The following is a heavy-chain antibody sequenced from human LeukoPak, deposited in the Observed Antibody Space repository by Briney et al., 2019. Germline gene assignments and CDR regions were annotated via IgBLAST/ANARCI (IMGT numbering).Heavy chain of an antibody. V-gene: IGHV1-2*02. CDR2: INPNSGGT. D-gene: IGHD6-6*01. J-gene: IGHJ4*02. CDR3: ARIIFEYSSSSELDY. CDR1: GYTFTGYY. Sequence: GASVKVSCKASGYTFTGYYMHWVRQAPGQGLEWMGWINPNSGGTNYAQKFQGRVTMTRDTSISTAYMELSRLRSDDTAVYYCARIIFEYSSSSELDYWGQGTLVTVSS.